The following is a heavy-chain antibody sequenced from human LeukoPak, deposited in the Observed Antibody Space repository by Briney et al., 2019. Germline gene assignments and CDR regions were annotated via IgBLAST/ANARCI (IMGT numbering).Heavy chain of an antibody. Sequence: ASVKVSCXASGYTFTSYGISWVRQAPGQGLEWMGWISAHTGKTNYAQKVQGRVTMTTDTSTSTAYMEPRSLRSDDTAVYYCAREGSSWTVDYWGQGTLVTVSS. D-gene: IGHD6-13*01. CDR2: ISAHTGKT. V-gene: IGHV1-18*01. CDR1: GYTFTSYG. J-gene: IGHJ4*02. CDR3: AREGSSWTVDY.